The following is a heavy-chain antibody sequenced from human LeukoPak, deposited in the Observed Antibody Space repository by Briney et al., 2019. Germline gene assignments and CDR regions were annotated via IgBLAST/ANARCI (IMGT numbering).Heavy chain of an antibody. CDR2: IKNDGSKI. Sequence: TGGSLRLSCAASGFTFSSYGMNWVRQAPGKGLEWLSYIKNDGSKIYYTDSVKGRFTISRDNAKNSLFLQMNSLRAEDTAVYYCVRGSLSDRGDYWGQGTLVTVSS. D-gene: IGHD3-16*01. CDR3: VRGSLSDRGDY. CDR1: GFTFSSYG. V-gene: IGHV3-48*03. J-gene: IGHJ4*02.